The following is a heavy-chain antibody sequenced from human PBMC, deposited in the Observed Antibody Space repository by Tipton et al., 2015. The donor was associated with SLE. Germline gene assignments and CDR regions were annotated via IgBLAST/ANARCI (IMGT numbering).Heavy chain of an antibody. V-gene: IGHV4-59*08. Sequence: GLVKPSETLSLTCSVSGASISSYYWSWIRQPPGKGLEWIGYIYYSGSTNYNPSLESRVTISVDTSKNQFSLKLTSVTAADTAVYYCARGSSGWNSAFDFWGQGTLVTVSS. CDR1: GASISSYY. CDR2: IYYSGST. D-gene: IGHD6-19*01. J-gene: IGHJ4*02. CDR3: ARGSSGWNSAFDF.